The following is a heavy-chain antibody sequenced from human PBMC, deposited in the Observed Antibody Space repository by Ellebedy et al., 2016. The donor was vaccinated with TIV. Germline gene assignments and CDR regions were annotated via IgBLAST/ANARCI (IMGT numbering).Heavy chain of an antibody. Sequence: MPSETLSLTCTVSSDSFTTDFWNWIRQTPGKGLEWIGYSYYNGRASYNPSLKSRATMSIDTSKNQVSLNLRSVTAADTAVYYCARASYSIGYYGIDYWGPGNLVTVSS. CDR1: SDSFTTDF. D-gene: IGHD6-19*01. J-gene: IGHJ4*02. V-gene: IGHV4-59*01. CDR2: SYYNGRA. CDR3: ARASYSIGYYGIDY.